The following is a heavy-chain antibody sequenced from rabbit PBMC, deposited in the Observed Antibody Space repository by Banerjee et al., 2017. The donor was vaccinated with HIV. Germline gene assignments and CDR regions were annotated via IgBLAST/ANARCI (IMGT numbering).Heavy chain of an antibody. CDR3: AREDGGYGDVVL. V-gene: IGHV1S45*01. CDR2: IYSGWSGST. J-gene: IGHJ6*01. Sequence: QEQLVESGGGLVQPEGSLTLTCTASGFTISSSYYMCWVRQAPGKGLEWIGCIYSGWSGSTYYASWAKGRFTISKTSSTTVTLQMTSLTAADTATYFCAREDGGYGDVVLWGQGTLVTVS. D-gene: IGHD6-1*01. CDR1: GFTISSSYY.